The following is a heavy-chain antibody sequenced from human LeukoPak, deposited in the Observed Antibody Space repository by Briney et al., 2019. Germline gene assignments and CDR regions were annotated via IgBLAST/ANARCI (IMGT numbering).Heavy chain of an antibody. J-gene: IGHJ4*02. V-gene: IGHV1-2*06. Sequence: SVKVSCKASGYSFTAHYMHWIRQAPGQGLEWMGQSNPDNVGTKYASKFQGRVTMTRDTSTATVYMELSSLTSHDTAVYFCVREPYERSSDRHEKTFDLWGQGTLVTVSS. CDR3: VREPYERSSDRHEKTFDL. D-gene: IGHD2-21*01. CDR1: GYSFTAHY. CDR2: SNPDNVGT.